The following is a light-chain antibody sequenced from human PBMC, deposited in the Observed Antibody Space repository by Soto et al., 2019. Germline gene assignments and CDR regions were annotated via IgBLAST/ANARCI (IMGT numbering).Light chain of an antibody. Sequence: QSVLTQPPSVSGAPGQRVTISCTGSSSNIGAGYAVHWYQQLPGTAPKLLIYGNINRPSGVPDRFSGSKSGTSASLAITGLQAEDEADYYCQSYDSSLSGFYVFGAGTKLTVL. CDR1: SSNIGAGYA. J-gene: IGLJ1*01. CDR3: QSYDSSLSGFYV. V-gene: IGLV1-40*01. CDR2: GNI.